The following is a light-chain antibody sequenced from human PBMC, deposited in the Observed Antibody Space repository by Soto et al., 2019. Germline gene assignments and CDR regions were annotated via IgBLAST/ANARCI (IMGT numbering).Light chain of an antibody. V-gene: IGKV1-27*01. CDR2: DAS. CDR3: QQHLSAPRT. CDR1: QGIRYY. J-gene: IGKJ1*01. Sequence: EIQMTQSPSSLSASAGDRVTITCRANQGIRYYVAWYQQKPGQVPKLLIYDASTMQSGVPARFSGSGSGTDFTLTISSLQPEDLATYYCQQHLSAPRTFGEGTKVEIK.